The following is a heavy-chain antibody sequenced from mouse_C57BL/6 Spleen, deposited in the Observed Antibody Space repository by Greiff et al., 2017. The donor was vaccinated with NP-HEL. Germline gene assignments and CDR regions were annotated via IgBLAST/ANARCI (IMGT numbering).Heavy chain of an antibody. V-gene: IGHV3-6*01. Sequence: DVQLQESGPGLVKPSQSLSLTCSVTGYSITSGYYWNWIRQFPGNKLEWMGYISYDGSNNYNPSLKNRISITRDPSKNQFFLKLNSVTTEDTATYYCARDYDYDGWFAYWGQGTLVTVSA. D-gene: IGHD2-4*01. CDR2: ISYDGSN. CDR1: GYSITSGYY. J-gene: IGHJ3*01. CDR3: ARDYDYDGWFAY.